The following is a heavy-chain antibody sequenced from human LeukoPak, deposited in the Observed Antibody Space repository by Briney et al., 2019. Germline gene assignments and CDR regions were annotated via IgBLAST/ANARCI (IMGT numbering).Heavy chain of an antibody. CDR2: ISYDGNNE. V-gene: IGHV3-30*04. CDR1: GVTFTTYA. CDR3: ARDWRYFDY. J-gene: IGHJ4*02. Sequence: PGRSLRLSCAASGVTFTTYAMHWVRQAPGKGLEWVAVISYDGNNEDYAESVKGRFTISRDNSKNTLYLQMNSLRAEDTAVYYCARDWRYFDYWGQGTLVTVSS. D-gene: IGHD3-3*01.